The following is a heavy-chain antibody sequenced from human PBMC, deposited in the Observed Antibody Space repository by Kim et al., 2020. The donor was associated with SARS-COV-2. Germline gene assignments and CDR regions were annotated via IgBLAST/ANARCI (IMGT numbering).Heavy chain of an antibody. CDR3: ARGGSSPWYFDY. V-gene: IGHV1-69*13. J-gene: IGHJ4*02. Sequence: SVKVSCKASGGTFSSYAISWVRQAPGQGLEWMGGIIPIFGTANYAQKFQGRVTITADESTSTAYMELSSLRSEDTAVYYCARGGSSPWYFDYWGQGTLVTVSS. CDR1: GGTFSSYA. CDR2: IIPIFGTA. D-gene: IGHD6-13*01.